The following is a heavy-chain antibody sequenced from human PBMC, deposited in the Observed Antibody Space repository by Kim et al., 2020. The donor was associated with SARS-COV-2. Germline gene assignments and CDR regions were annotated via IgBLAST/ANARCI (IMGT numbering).Heavy chain of an antibody. D-gene: IGHD6-6*01. V-gene: IGHV3-73*01. J-gene: IGHJ6*02. CDR2: VRSKANSYAT. CDR3: ISSDGVDYYGMDV. Sequence: GGSLRLSCAASGFTFSVSSIHWVRQASGKGLEWLGRVRSKANSYATAYGASVKGRFTISRDDSKNTAYLQMNSLKTEDTAVYYCISSDGVDYYGMDVWGQGTTVTVSS. CDR1: GFTFSVSS.